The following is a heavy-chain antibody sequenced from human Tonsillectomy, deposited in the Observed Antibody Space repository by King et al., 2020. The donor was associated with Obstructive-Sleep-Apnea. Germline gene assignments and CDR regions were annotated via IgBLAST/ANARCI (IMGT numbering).Heavy chain of an antibody. CDR1: GGSFSDYY. CDR2: INHSGST. CDR3: ARGSGAAAVNWFDP. J-gene: IGHJ5*02. D-gene: IGHD6-13*01. Sequence: VQLQQWGAGLLNPSETLSLTCAVFGGSFSDYYWTWIRQPPGKGLEWIGGINHSGSTNYTPSLKSLFTISVDTSKNQFSLKLSSVTAADTAVYYCARGSGAAAVNWFDPWGQGILVTVSS. V-gene: IGHV4-34*01.